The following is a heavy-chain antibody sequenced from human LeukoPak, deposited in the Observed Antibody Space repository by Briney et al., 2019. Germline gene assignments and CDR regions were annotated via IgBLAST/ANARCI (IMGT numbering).Heavy chain of an antibody. CDR3: AKGESGYDAGEYYFDY. D-gene: IGHD5-12*01. CDR2: ISWDGGST. J-gene: IGHJ4*02. Sequence: SGGSLRLSCAASGFTFDDYAMHWVRQAPGKGLEWVSLISWDGGSTYYADSVKGRFTISRGNSKNSLYLQMNSLRAEDTALYYCAKGESGYDAGEYYFDYWGQGTLVTVSS. CDR1: GFTFDDYA. V-gene: IGHV3-43D*03.